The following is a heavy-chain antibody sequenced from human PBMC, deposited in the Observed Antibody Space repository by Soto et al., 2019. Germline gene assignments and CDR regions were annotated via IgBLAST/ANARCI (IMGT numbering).Heavy chain of an antibody. Sequence: GGSLRLSCAASGFTFSSYSMNWVRQAPGKGLEWVSSISSSSNYIYYADSVKGRFTISRDNAKNSLFLQMNSLRAEDTAVYFCVRVATGPHGSFDIWGQGTMVTVSS. CDR3: VRVATGPHGSFDI. CDR2: ISSSSNYI. CDR1: GFTFSSYS. V-gene: IGHV3-21*01. J-gene: IGHJ3*02. D-gene: IGHD6-6*01.